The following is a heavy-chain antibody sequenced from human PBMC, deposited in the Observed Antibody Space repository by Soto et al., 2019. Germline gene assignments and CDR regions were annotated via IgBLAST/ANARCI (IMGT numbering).Heavy chain of an antibody. V-gene: IGHV3-30-3*01. J-gene: IGHJ4*02. D-gene: IGHD2-21*02. CDR2: ISNDGNNK. CDR1: GFTFSTYA. Sequence: ESGGGVVQPGRSLRLSCAASGFTFSTYAMHWVRQAPGKGLEWVAVISNDGNNKYYADSVKGRFTISRDNSKNTLYLQMNSLRTEDTAVYYCARAKLAYCGGDCYHAHFNYWGQGTLVTVSS. CDR3: ARAKLAYCGGDCYHAHFNY.